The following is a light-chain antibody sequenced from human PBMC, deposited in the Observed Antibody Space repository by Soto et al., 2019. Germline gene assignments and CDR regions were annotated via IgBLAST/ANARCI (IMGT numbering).Light chain of an antibody. CDR3: QQYDNSVWT. J-gene: IGKJ1*01. Sequence: EIVLTQSPCTLSLSPGERATLSCRASQSVSSSYLAWYQQKPGKAPRLLIYGASSRATGIPDRFSGSGSGTDFTLTISRLEPEDLAVYYCQQYDNSVWTFGQGTKVDI. CDR1: QSVSSSY. V-gene: IGKV3-20*01. CDR2: GAS.